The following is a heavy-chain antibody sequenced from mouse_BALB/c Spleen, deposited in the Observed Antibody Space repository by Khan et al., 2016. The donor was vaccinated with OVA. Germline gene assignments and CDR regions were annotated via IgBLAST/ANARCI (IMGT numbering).Heavy chain of an antibody. D-gene: IGHD1-1*01. V-gene: IGHV5-9-3*01. CDR3: ARHNYGPFAY. CDR2: ISSSGDYI. Sequence: EVELVESGGDLVRPGGSLKLSCSASGFTFSTYAMSWVRQTPEKRLEWVATISSSGDYIYYPDSEKGRFTIFRAPAKKTLYPQMSSLRAEDTARYYCARHNYGPFAYWGQGTLVTVSA. J-gene: IGHJ3*01. CDR1: GFTFSTYA.